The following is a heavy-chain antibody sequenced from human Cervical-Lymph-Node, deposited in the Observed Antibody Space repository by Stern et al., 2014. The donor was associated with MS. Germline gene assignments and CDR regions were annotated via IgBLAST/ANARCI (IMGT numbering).Heavy chain of an antibody. CDR1: GLTFSNYA. CDR3: AKSSTGFYAYALDV. J-gene: IGHJ6*02. CDR2: ISGSGGNT. V-gene: IGHV3-23*04. Sequence: EDQLVESGGGLVQPEGSLRLSCAASGLTFSNYAMNWVRQAPGKGLEWVSGISGSGGNTYYADSVNGRFTISRDNSKNTLYLQMHSLRAEDTAVYSCAKSSTGFYAYALDVWGQGTTVTVSS. D-gene: IGHD1-14*01.